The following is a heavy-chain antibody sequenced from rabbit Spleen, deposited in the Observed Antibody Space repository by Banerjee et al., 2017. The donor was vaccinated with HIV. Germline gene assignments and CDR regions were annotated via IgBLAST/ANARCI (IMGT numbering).Heavy chain of an antibody. D-gene: IGHD1-1*01. J-gene: IGHJ4*01. V-gene: IGHV1S40*01. CDR2: IDAGSSGFT. Sequence: QSLEESGGDLVKPGASLTLTCTASGVSFSISSYMCWVRQAPGKGLEWIACIDAGSSGFTYFATWAKGRFTISKISSTTVTLQMTRLTAADTATYFCARDLDGVIGWNFGWWGPGTLVTVS. CDR3: ARDLDGVIGWNFGW. CDR1: GVSFSISSY.